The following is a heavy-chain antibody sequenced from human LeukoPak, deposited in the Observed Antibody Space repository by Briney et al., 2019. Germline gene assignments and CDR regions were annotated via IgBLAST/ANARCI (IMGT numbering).Heavy chain of an antibody. Sequence: PSETLSLTCTVSGGSINNYYWNWIRQPPRKGLEWIGYIFYTGSTNCNPSLKSRVIISIDTSKNQFSLNLSSVTAADTAMYFCASGILTGLDYFDFWGQGTLVTVSS. J-gene: IGHJ4*02. D-gene: IGHD3-9*01. CDR3: ASGILTGLDYFDF. CDR2: IFYTGST. V-gene: IGHV4-59*01. CDR1: GGSINNYY.